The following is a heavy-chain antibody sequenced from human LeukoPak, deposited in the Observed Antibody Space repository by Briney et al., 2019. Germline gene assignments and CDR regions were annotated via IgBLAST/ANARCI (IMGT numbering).Heavy chain of an antibody. CDR3: ARLGSGWYFDY. Sequence: SETLSLTCTVSGGTISSSSSFWGWIRQPPGKGLEWIGSISYSGGTYYNPSLMSRVTISVDTSKNHFSLKLTSVTAADTAMYYCARLGSGWYFDYWGQGTLVTVSS. V-gene: IGHV4-39*01. D-gene: IGHD6-19*01. J-gene: IGHJ4*02. CDR2: ISYSGGT. CDR1: GGTISSSSSF.